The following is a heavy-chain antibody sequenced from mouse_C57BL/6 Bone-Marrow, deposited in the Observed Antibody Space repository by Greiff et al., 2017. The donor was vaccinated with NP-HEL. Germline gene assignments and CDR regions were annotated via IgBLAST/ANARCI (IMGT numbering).Heavy chain of an antibody. CDR2: ISSGGSYT. V-gene: IGHV5-6*01. CDR3: ASNYYWYFDV. Sequence: VQLQQSGGDLVKPGGSLKLSCAASGFTFSSYGMSWVRQTPDKRLEWVATISSGGSYTYYPDSVKGRFTISRDNAKNTLYLQMSSLKSEDTAMYYCASNYYWYFDVWGTGTTVTVSS. J-gene: IGHJ1*03. CDR1: GFTFSSYG.